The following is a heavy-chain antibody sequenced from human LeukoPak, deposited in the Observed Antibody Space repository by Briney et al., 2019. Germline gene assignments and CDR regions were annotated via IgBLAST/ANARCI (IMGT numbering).Heavy chain of an antibody. V-gene: IGHV3-48*01. CDR3: ARGASSRFLEWLPLDYYGMDV. CDR1: GFTFSTYG. J-gene: IGHJ6*02. CDR2: ISSSSSTI. D-gene: IGHD3-3*01. Sequence: GGSLRLSCAASGFTFSTYGMNWVRQAPGKGLEWVSYISSSSSTIYYADSVKGRFTISRDNAKNSLYLQMNSLRAEDTAVYYCARGASSRFLEWLPLDYYGMDVWGQGTTVTVSS.